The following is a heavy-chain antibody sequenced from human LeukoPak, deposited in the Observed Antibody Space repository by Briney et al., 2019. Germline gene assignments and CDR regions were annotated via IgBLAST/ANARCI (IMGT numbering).Heavy chain of an antibody. CDR1: GITVSSNY. J-gene: IGHJ4*02. Sequence: GGSLRLSCAASGITVSSNYMTWVRQAPGKGLEWVSVIYSDGTTVYADSVEGRFTISRDNSKNTLFLQMNNLRAEDTAVYYCARARPFGGYLDIWGQGTLVTVSS. CDR2: IYSDGTT. CDR3: ARARPFGGYLDI. D-gene: IGHD5-12*01. V-gene: IGHV3-53*01.